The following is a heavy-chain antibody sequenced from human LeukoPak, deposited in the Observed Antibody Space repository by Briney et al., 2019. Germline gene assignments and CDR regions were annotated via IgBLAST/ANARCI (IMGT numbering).Heavy chain of an antibody. Sequence: GGSLRLSWAAAGFTFSSYSTNWVRQAPGKGLEWVSSISSSSSYIYYADSVKGRFTISRDNAKNSRYLQMNSLRAEETAVYYCARPGYIGYYYMDVWGTGTTVTVSS. J-gene: IGHJ6*03. CDR1: GFTFSSYS. CDR3: ARPGYIGYYYMDV. CDR2: ISSSSSYI. V-gene: IGHV3-21*01. D-gene: IGHD6-13*01.